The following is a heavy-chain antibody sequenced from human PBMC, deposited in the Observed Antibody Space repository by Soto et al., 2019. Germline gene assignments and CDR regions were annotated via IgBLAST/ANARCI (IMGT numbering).Heavy chain of an antibody. V-gene: IGHV4-31*11. CDR2: IYYSGST. CDR3: ASGSVATDAFDI. J-gene: IGHJ3*02. CDR1: GGSFSGYY. D-gene: IGHD5-12*01. Sequence: SETLSLTCAVYGGSFSGYYWSWIRQHPGKGLEWIGYIYYSGSTYYNPSLKSRVTISVDTSKNQFSLKLSSVTAADTAVYYCASGSVATDAFDIWGQGTMVTVSS.